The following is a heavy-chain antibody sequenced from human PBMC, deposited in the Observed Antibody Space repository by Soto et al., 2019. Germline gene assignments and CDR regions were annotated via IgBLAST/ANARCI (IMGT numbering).Heavy chain of an antibody. Sequence: QVQLQESGPGLVRASETLSLSCTVSGVSLSSFYSNWIRQPAVGGLERIGRVYVHGTTTYNPSLTSRITLSLDPSKNQFSLNLRSVTAADTALYFCAADTGGGARAFEYWGQGMLATGSS. D-gene: IGHD3-16*01. CDR1: GVSLSSFY. CDR2: VYVHGTT. CDR3: AADTGGGARAFEY. J-gene: IGHJ4*02. V-gene: IGHV4-4*07.